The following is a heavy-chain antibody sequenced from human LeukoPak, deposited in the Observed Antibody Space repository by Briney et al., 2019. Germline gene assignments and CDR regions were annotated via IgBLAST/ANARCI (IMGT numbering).Heavy chain of an antibody. V-gene: IGHV3-30*18. CDR2: ISYDGSNK. J-gene: IGHJ4*02. Sequence: GGSLRLSCAASGFTFSSYGMHWVRQAPGEGLEWVAVISYDGSNKYYADSVKGRFTISRDNSKNTLYLQMNSLRAEDTAVYYCAKAYCGGDCYSRLYYFDYWGQGTLVTVSS. CDR1: GFTFSSYG. CDR3: AKAYCGGDCYSRLYYFDY. D-gene: IGHD2-21*01.